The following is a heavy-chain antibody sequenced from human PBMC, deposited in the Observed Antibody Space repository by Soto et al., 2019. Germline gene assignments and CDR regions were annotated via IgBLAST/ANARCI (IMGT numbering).Heavy chain of an antibody. CDR3: AGGSMVRGVRRDYYYYYMDV. CDR1: GGSLSSYY. V-gene: IGHV4-59*08. D-gene: IGHD3-10*01. J-gene: IGHJ6*03. Sequence: SETLSLTCTVSGGSLSSYYWSWIRQPPGKGLEWIGYIYYSGSTNYNPSLKSRVTISVDTSKNQFSLKLSSVTAADTAVYYCAGGSMVRGVRRDYYYYYMDVWGKGTTVTVSS. CDR2: IYYSGST.